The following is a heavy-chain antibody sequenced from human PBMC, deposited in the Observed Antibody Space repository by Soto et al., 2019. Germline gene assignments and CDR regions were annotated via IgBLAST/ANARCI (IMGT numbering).Heavy chain of an antibody. Sequence: ASVKVSCEACGDSFTGYYIHWVRQAPGQGLEWMGWINPNSGGTKYPQKFQGRVTMTRDTSIRTVYMSLTGLKTEDTAVYFCTRGQSGLYKTPPHFFDPWGPGTQVTVPS. V-gene: IGHV1-2*02. J-gene: IGHJ5*02. CDR2: INPNSGGT. CDR1: GDSFTGYY. CDR3: TRGQSGLYKTPPHFFDP. D-gene: IGHD1-26*01.